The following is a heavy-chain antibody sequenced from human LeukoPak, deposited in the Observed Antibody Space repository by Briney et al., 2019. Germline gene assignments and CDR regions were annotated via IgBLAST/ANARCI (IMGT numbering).Heavy chain of an antibody. Sequence: GRSLRLSCAASGFTFSSYGMHWVRQAPGKGLEWVAVIWYDGSNKYYADSVKGRFTISRDNSKNTLYLQMNSLRAEDTAVYYCARDQDEYSRYYYYGMDVWGQGTTVTVFS. J-gene: IGHJ6*02. CDR1: GFTFSSYG. D-gene: IGHD6-6*01. CDR2: IWYDGSNK. V-gene: IGHV3-33*01. CDR3: ARDQDEYSRYYYYGMDV.